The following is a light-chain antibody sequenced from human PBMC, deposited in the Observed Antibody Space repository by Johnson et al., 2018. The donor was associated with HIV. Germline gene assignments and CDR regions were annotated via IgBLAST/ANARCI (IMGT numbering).Light chain of an antibody. Sequence: QSALTQPPSVSAAPGQKVTISCSGSSSNIGNNYVSWYQQLPGTAPKLLIYDNNKRPSGIPDRFSGSKSGTSATLGITGLQTGDEADYYFGTWDSSLSAGGYVFGTGTKVTVL. CDR1: SSNIGNNY. V-gene: IGLV1-51*01. J-gene: IGLJ1*01. CDR2: DNN. CDR3: GTWDSSLSAGGYV.